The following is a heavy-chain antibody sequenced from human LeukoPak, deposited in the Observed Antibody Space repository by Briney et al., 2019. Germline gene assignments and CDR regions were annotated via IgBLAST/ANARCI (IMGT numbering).Heavy chain of an antibody. Sequence: SETLSLTCTVSGGSISSYYWSWIRQPAGKGLEWIGRIYSTGSANYNPSLKSRATMSVDTSKNQFSLKLRSVTAADTAAYYCARDGYSEAYYYGMDVWGQGTTVTVSS. J-gene: IGHJ6*02. CDR1: GGSISSYY. CDR3: ARDGYSEAYYYGMDV. D-gene: IGHD5-18*01. V-gene: IGHV4-4*07. CDR2: IYSTGSA.